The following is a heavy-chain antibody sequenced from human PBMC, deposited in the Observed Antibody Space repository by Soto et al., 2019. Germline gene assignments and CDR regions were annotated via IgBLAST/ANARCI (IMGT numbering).Heavy chain of an antibody. CDR1: GGSVSSGSYY. J-gene: IGHJ5*02. CDR3: ARDFYDSSGYTPLDP. V-gene: IGHV4-61*01. D-gene: IGHD3-22*01. CDR2: IYHSGST. Sequence: PSETLSLTCTVSGGSVSSGSYYWSWIRQPPGKGLEWIGYIYHSGSTNYNPSLKSRVTISVDTSKNQFSLKLSSVTAADTAVYYCARDFYDSSGYTPLDPWGQGTLVTVSS.